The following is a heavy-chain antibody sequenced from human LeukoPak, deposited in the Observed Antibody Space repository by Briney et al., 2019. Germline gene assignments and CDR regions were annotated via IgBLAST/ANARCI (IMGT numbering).Heavy chain of an antibody. D-gene: IGHD3/OR15-3a*01. CDR2: INHSGST. CDR1: GGSFSGYY. V-gene: IGHV4-34*01. Sequence: SETLSLTCAVYGGSFSGYYWSWIRQPPGKGLEWIGEINHSGSTNYNPSLKSRVTISVDTSNNQFSLKLSSVTAADTAVYYCASGWVRTVFDYWGQGTLVTVSS. J-gene: IGHJ4*02. CDR3: ASGWVRTVFDY.